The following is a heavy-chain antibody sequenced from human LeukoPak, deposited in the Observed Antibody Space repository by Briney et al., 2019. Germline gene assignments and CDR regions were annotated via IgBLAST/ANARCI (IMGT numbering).Heavy chain of an antibody. Sequence: SSETLSLTCTVSGGSISSSSYYWGWIRQPPGKGLEWIGSIYYSGSTYYNPSLKSRVTISVGTSKNQFSLKLSSVTAADTAVYYCARGGEPRYCRSTSCHYYYYMDVWGKGTTVTVSS. D-gene: IGHD2-2*01. CDR1: GGSISSSSYY. CDR3: ARGGEPRYCRSTSCHYYYYMDV. CDR2: IYYSGST. J-gene: IGHJ6*03. V-gene: IGHV4-39*07.